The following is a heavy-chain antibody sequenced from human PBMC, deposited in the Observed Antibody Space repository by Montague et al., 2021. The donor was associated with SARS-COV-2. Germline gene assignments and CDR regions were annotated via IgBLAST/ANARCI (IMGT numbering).Heavy chain of an antibody. CDR3: TSGREGNYNVMDV. CDR1: GDSVVELRGR. D-gene: IGHD1-1*01. V-gene: IGHV6-1*01. J-gene: IGHJ6*02. Sequence: CAISGDSVVELRGRWEGHTSDLQSQFDLLGRPYYRTKRYNDYAVSVRGRVTINPDTSKNQFSLQLNSVTPEDTAIYYCTSGREGNYNVMDVWGQGTTVTVSS. CDR2: PYYRTKRYN.